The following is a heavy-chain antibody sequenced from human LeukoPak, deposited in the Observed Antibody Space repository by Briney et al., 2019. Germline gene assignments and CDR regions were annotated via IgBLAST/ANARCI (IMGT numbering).Heavy chain of an antibody. CDR2: IYPGGSDT. D-gene: IGHD3-10*01. CDR1: GYSFTNYW. CDR3: ARLETMVRGVITHFDY. Sequence: GESLKISCKGSGYSFTNYWIAWVRQMPGKGLEWMGIIYPGGSDTRYSPSFQGQVTISADKSISTAYLQWSSLKVSDTTMYYCARLETMVRGVITHFDYWGQGTLVTVSS. V-gene: IGHV5-51*01. J-gene: IGHJ4*02.